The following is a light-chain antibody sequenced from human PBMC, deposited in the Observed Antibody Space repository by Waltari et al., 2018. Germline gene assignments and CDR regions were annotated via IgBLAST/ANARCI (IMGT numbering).Light chain of an antibody. CDR2: DAS. CDR3: QQYLTSPST. Sequence: EIVLTQSPATLSLSPGGKATLSCGAVQSVRSLSTSYLAWYQQKPGLAPRLLIYDASTRASSGIPTRFSGSGSGTDFTLTISRLEPEDFAVYYCQQYLTSPSTFGQGTRLEIK. V-gene: IGKV3D-20*01. J-gene: IGKJ5*01. CDR1: QSVRSLSTSY.